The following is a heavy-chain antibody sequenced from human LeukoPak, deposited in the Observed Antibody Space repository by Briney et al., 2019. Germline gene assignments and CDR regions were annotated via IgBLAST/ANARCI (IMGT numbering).Heavy chain of an antibody. V-gene: IGHV3-11*01. D-gene: IGHD2-2*03. CDR2: ISSRGDTI. J-gene: IGHJ4*02. Sequence: PGGSLRLSCAASRFAFSDYYMSWIRQAPGKGLEWVSYISSRGDTIYYADSVRGRFIISRDNAERSLYLQMNGLRAEDTAVYYCVRDRNGYYSFDYWGQGTLVTVSS. CDR3: VRDRNGYYSFDY. CDR1: RFAFSDYY.